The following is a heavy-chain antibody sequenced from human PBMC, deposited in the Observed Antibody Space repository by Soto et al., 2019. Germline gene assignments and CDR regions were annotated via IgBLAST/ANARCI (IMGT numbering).Heavy chain of an antibody. D-gene: IGHD1-26*01. CDR1: GFIFSDYW. V-gene: IGHV3-7*01. J-gene: IGHJ4*02. CDR3: ASPSTGGTTDF. Sequence: EVQLVESGGDLVQPGGSLRLSCGVSGFIFSDYWMSWVRQAPGKGLEWVATIREDGGAKYYVDSVKGRFTISRDNARNSLFLQMNGLGVEDTAVYYCASPSTGGTTDFWGQGTLVTVSS. CDR2: IREDGGAK.